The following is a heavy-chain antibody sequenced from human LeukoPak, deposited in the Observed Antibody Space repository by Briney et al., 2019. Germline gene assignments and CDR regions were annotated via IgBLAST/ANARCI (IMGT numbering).Heavy chain of an antibody. CDR2: IYSGGST. D-gene: IGHD3-3*01. V-gene: IGHV3-66*01. J-gene: IGHJ4*02. CDR1: GFSFSRYT. CDR3: ARGAIFGVVTYFDY. Sequence: GGSLRLSCAASGFSFSRYTMNWVRQAPGKGLEWVSVIYSGGSTYYADSVKGRFTISRDNAKNSLYLQMNSLRAEDTAVYYCARGAIFGVVTYFDYWGQGTLVTVSS.